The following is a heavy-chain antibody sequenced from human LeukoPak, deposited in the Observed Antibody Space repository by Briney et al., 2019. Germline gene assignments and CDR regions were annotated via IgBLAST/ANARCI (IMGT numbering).Heavy chain of an antibody. D-gene: IGHD4-17*01. CDR1: GYSFISDYY. J-gene: IGHJ4*02. CDR3: ARAATVTKGFFDN. CDR2: IYHGGTI. Sequence: SETLSLTCAVSGYSFISDYYWGWIRQAPGKDLEWIATIYHGGTISYNPSLKTRVTMSLDTSKNEFSLNLTSLTAADTAVYYCARAATVTKGFFDNWGQGALVSVSS. V-gene: IGHV4-38-2*01.